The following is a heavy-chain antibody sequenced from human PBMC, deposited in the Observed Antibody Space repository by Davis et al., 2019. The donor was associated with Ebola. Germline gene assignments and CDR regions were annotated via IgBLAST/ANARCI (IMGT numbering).Heavy chain of an antibody. CDR3: VRAVFHEVLDY. D-gene: IGHD3-3*01. CDR1: GFTFSNYP. J-gene: IGHJ4*02. CDR2: VSHSERER. Sequence: GESLKISCVASGFTFSNYPLSWVRQAPGKGLEWVAVVSHSERERFYADSVKGRFTISRDNSENTLYLQMSSLTVDDTAVYYCVRAVFHEVLDYWGQGTPVTVSS. V-gene: IGHV3-30*04.